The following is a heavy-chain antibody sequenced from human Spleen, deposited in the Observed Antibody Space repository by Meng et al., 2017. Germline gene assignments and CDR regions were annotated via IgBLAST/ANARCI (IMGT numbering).Heavy chain of an antibody. J-gene: IGHJ2*01. D-gene: IGHD6-19*01. CDR2: IIPTFRTA. Sequence: SVKVSCKASGGTFSRYPISWVRQAPGQGLEWMGGIIPTFRTANYAQKFQGRLTITTDESTSTAYMDLSSLRSEDTAVYYCARRAVAVTGPSYWYFDLWGRGTLVTVSS. CDR3: ARRAVAVTGPSYWYFDL. CDR1: GGTFSRYP. V-gene: IGHV1-69*05.